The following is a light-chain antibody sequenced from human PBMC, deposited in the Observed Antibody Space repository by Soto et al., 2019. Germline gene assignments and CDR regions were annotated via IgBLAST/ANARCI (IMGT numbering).Light chain of an antibody. V-gene: IGLV4-69*01. Sequence: QSVLTQSPSASASLGASVKLTCTLSSGHNTYAIAWHQQQPEKGPRYLMKLNSDGSHSKGDGSPDRFSGSSSRAERYLTISSLQSEDEADYYCQTWGNGSWVFGGGTKLTVL. J-gene: IGLJ3*02. CDR3: QTWGNGSWV. CDR2: LNSDGSH. CDR1: SGHNTYA.